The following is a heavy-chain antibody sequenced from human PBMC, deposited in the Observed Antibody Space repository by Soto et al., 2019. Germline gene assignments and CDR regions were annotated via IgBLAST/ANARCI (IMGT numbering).Heavy chain of an antibody. CDR1: GFTFSSYE. CDR2: ISSSGSTI. V-gene: IGHV3-48*03. D-gene: IGHD4-4*01. Sequence: GGSLRLSCAASGFTFSSYEMNWVRQAPGKGLEWVSYISSSGSTIYYADSVNGRFTISRDNAKNSLYLQMNSLRAEDTAVYYCARDPYSLYYFDYWGQGTLVTVSS. J-gene: IGHJ4*02. CDR3: ARDPYSLYYFDY.